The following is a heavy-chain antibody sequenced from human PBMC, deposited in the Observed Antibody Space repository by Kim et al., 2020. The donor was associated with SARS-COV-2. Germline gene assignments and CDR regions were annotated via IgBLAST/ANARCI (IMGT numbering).Heavy chain of an antibody. J-gene: IGHJ4*02. Sequence: DSVKGRFTISRDNAKNSLYLQMNSLRAEDTAVYYCARDRGRVVVPAAMLYWGQGTLVTVSS. CDR3: ARDRGRVVVPAAMLY. D-gene: IGHD2-2*01. V-gene: IGHV3-21*01.